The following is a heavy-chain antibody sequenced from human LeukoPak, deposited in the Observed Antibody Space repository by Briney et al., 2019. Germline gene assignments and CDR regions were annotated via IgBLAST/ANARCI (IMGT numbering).Heavy chain of an antibody. J-gene: IGHJ4*02. Sequence: ASVTVSFKSSGYTFTSYGISWVRQAPGQGLEWMGWISAYNGNTNYAQKLQGRVTMTTDTSTSTAYMELRSLRSDDTAVYYCARDREKAVAGRGRFDYWGQGTLVTVSS. CDR3: ARDREKAVAGRGRFDY. CDR2: ISAYNGNT. D-gene: IGHD6-19*01. CDR1: GYTFTSYG. V-gene: IGHV1-18*01.